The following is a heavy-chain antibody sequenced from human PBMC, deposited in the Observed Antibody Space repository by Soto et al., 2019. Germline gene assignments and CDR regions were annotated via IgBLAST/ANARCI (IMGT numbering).Heavy chain of an antibody. Sequence: EVQLVESGGGLVKPGGSLRLSCAASGFTFSSYSMNWVRQAPGKGLEWVSSISSSSTYIYYADSLKGRFTISRDSAKNSLYLQMNNLRAEDTAVYYCARLLEGDYWYFDLWGRGTLVTVSS. V-gene: IGHV3-21*01. CDR2: ISSSSTYI. J-gene: IGHJ2*01. CDR3: ARLLEGDYWYFDL. CDR1: GFTFSSYS. D-gene: IGHD1-1*01.